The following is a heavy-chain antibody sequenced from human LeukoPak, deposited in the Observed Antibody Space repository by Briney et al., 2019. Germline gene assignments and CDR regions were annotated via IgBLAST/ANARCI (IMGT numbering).Heavy chain of an antibody. J-gene: IGHJ4*02. CDR2: IDPSSGNT. CDR3: ARALSSSYFDY. CDR1: GYTFSSYY. V-gene: IGHV1-46*01. D-gene: IGHD6-13*01. Sequence: EASVKVSCKASGYTFSSYYIHWVRQAPGQGLEWLGIIDPSSGNTGYAQKFQGRVTMTRDTSTSTVYMQLSSLISGDTAVHYCARALSSSYFDYWGQGTLVTVSS.